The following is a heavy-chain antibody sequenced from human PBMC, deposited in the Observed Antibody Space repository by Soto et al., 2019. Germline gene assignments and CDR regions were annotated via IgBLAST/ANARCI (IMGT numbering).Heavy chain of an antibody. J-gene: IGHJ6*03. V-gene: IGHV3-7*01. Sequence: EVQLVESGGGLVQPGGSLRLSCAASGFTFSNYWVCWVRQAPGKGLEWVANINQDGSQRYSMDSVKGRFTISRDNAKNSLFLQMHSLRAEDTALYFCARVGSNSQPVGIHDYYHYYYMDVWGKGTTVTVS. CDR3: ARVGSNSQPVGIHDYYHYYYMDV. CDR2: INQDGSQR. CDR1: GFTFSNYW. D-gene: IGHD1-26*01.